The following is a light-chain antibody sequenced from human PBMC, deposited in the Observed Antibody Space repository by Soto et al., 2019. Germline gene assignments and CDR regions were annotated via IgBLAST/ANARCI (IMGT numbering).Light chain of an antibody. CDR2: DVF. V-gene: IGLV2-14*03. CDR3: TSWTSTSTYV. Sequence: QSALTEDAAVSGSPGQSITISCTGTNRDVGGYNYVSWYQQHPGKAPKLMIYDVFTRPSGVSNRFSRSKSGNTASLTISALQAEDEADYYCTSWTSTSTYVFGSGTKVTVL. J-gene: IGLJ1*01. CDR1: NRDVGGYNY.